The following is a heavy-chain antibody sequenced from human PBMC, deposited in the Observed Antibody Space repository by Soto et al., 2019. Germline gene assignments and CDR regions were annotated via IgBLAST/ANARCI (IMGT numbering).Heavy chain of an antibody. CDR1: GYTFRNFG. J-gene: IGHJ4*02. CDR3: ARENSYFDY. CDR2: IRAYNANA. Sequence: QIKLLQSGAEVKKPGASVKVTCKASGYTFRNFGISWVRQAPGQGLEWMGWIRAYNANANYAQKFQGRPTMPADTSTSTAYMELRSLRSDATPVYYCARENSYFDYWGQGTLVTVAS. V-gene: IGHV1-18*01.